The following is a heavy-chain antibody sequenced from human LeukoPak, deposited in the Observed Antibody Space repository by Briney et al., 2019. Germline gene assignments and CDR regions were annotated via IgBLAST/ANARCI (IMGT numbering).Heavy chain of an antibody. V-gene: IGHV6-1*01. J-gene: IGHJ6*03. CDR1: GDSVSSTNAA. CDR3: ARSRSPPISSSYYYYVDV. CDR2: TYYRSKWYS. Sequence: SQTLSLTCAISGDSVSSTNAAWNWIRQSPSRGLEWLGRTYYRSKWYSDYAVSVRGRITINPDTSKDQFSLQVNSVTPEDTAVYYCARSRSPPISSSYYYYVDVWDKGTTVTVSS. D-gene: IGHD5-24*01.